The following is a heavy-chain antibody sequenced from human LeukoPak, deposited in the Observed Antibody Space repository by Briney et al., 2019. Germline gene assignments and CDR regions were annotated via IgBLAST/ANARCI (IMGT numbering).Heavy chain of an antibody. CDR3: ARGPSSSSSSSFDY. Sequence: GGSLRLSCAASGFTFSTYEMNWVRQAPGKGLEWVSYISSVGSSKYYADSVKGRFTVSRDNAKNSLYLQMNSLRVEDTAVYYCARGPSSSSSSSFDYWGQGTLVTVSS. J-gene: IGHJ4*02. CDR2: ISSVGSSK. D-gene: IGHD6-6*01. CDR1: GFTFSTYE. V-gene: IGHV3-48*03.